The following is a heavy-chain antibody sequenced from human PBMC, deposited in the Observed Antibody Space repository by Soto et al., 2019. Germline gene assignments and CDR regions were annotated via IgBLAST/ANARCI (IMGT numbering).Heavy chain of an antibody. D-gene: IGHD3-22*01. CDR2: INPSGGST. CDR1: QYSFTNYC. Sequence: QVQLVQSGAEAKTPGASVKVSCKASQYSFTNYCVHWVRQAPGQGLEWMGVINPSGGSTKYAQRFRGRVTMTRETSTSTVYMDLRSLRPEDTAVYFCARALYDTDSVPVAAESRYYVMDVWGRGTTVTVSS. CDR3: ARALYDTDSVPVAAESRYYVMDV. J-gene: IGHJ6*02. V-gene: IGHV1-46*01.